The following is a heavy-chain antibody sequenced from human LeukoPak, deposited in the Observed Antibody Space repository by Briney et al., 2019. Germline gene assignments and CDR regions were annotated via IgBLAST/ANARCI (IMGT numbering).Heavy chain of an antibody. CDR1: GGTFSSYA. CDR2: LIPIFGTA. Sequence: GASVKVSCKASGGTFSSYATSWVRQAPGQGLEWMGGLIPIFGTANYAQKFQGRVTITADESTSTAYMELSSLRSEDTAVYYCARDQGAVGWDYYYYMDVWGKGTTVTVSS. CDR3: ARDQGAVGWDYYYYMDV. D-gene: IGHD6-19*01. V-gene: IGHV1-69*13. J-gene: IGHJ6*03.